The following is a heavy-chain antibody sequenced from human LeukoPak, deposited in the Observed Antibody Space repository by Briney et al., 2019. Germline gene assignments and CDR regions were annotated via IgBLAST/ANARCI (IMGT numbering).Heavy chain of an antibody. CDR1: GFTFSSYA. Sequence: GGSLRLSCAASGFTFSSYAMHWVRQAPGKGLEWVAVISYDGSKKYHAESVKGRFTISRDNSNKMQYLEMDSLRADDTAVYYCARGGDFWSGYKTHEYGLDVWGQGTTVTVSS. CDR3: ARGGDFWSGYKTHEYGLDV. V-gene: IGHV3-30-3*01. D-gene: IGHD3-3*01. CDR2: ISYDGSKK. J-gene: IGHJ6*02.